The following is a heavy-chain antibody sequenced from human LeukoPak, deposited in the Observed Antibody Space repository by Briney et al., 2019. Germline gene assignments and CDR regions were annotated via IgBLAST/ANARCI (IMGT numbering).Heavy chain of an antibody. CDR1: GYTFTGYY. J-gene: IGHJ4*02. CDR3: ARAQHGYGDYAHNFDY. D-gene: IGHD4-17*01. V-gene: IGHV1-2*02. CDR2: INPNSGGT. Sequence: ASVKVSCKASGYTFTGYYIHWVRQAPGQGLEWMGWINPNSGGTNYAQKFQGRVTMTRDTSISTAYMELSRLRSDDTAVYYCARAQHGYGDYAHNFDYWGQGTLVTVSS.